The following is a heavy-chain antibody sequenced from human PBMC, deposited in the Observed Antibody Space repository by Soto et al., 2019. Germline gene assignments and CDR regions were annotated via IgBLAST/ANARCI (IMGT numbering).Heavy chain of an antibody. Sequence: QVQLVESGGGVVQPGRSLRLSCAASGFTFSNYGMHWVRQAPGKGLEWVAVIWDDGSKKNYADSVKGRFTISRDNSKTTLYLQMNSLRVEDTALYYCARARGRGGSPDREPFDCWGQGTLVTVAS. CDR2: IWDDGSKK. CDR1: GFTFSNYG. D-gene: IGHD1-26*01. V-gene: IGHV3-33*01. J-gene: IGHJ4*02. CDR3: ARARGRGGSPDREPFDC.